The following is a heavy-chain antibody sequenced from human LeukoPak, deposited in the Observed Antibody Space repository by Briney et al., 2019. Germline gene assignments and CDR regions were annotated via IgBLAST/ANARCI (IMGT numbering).Heavy chain of an antibody. D-gene: IGHD3-10*01. J-gene: IGHJ3*02. V-gene: IGHV3-21*01. CDR2: ISSSSSYI. CDR1: GFTFSSYS. Sequence: GGSLRLSCAASGFTFSSYSMNWVRQAPGKGLEWVSSISSSSSYIYYADSVKGRFTISRDNAKNSLYLQMNSLRAEDTAVYYCARALRRITMVRGVIRSDIPDAFDIWGQGTMVTVSS. CDR3: ARALRRITMVRGVIRSDIPDAFDI.